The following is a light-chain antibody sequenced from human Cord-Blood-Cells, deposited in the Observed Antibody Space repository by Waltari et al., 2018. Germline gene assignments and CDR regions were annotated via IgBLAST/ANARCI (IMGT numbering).Light chain of an antibody. V-gene: IGLV1-40*01. CDR2: GSS. Sequence: QSVLTQPPSVSGAPGQRVTISCTGSSSNIGAGYDVHWYQQLPGTAPKRLNYGSSNRPSGDPARFSGSKSGTSASRAITGLQAEDESDYYCQSYDSSLSGSVFGGGTKLTVL. J-gene: IGLJ2*01. CDR3: QSYDSSLSGSV. CDR1: SSNIGAGYD.